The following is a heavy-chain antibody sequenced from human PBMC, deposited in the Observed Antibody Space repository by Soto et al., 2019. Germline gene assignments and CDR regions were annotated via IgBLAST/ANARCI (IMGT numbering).Heavy chain of an antibody. J-gene: IGHJ6*02. Sequence: GGSLRLSCTASGFTFSTYGMHWVRQALGEGLEWVAVIWYDGTNEYYADSVKGRFTISRDNSKNTLYLQMNSLRAEDTAVYYWARVSFGGIAATDVWGQGTTVTVSS. V-gene: IGHV3-33*01. CDR3: ARVSFGGIAATDV. D-gene: IGHD6-13*01. CDR2: IWYDGTNE. CDR1: GFTFSTYG.